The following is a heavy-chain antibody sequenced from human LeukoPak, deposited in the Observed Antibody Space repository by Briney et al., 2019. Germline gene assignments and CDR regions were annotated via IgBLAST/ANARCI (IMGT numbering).Heavy chain of an antibody. CDR3: ARASETAMVTL. J-gene: IGHJ4*02. D-gene: IGHD5-18*01. CDR2: IYTSGST. Sequence: YPSETLSLTCTVSGGSISSGSYYWSWIRQPAGKGLEWIGRIYTSGSTNYNPSLKSRVTISVDTSKNQFSLKLSSVTAADTAIYFCARASETAMVTLWGQGTLVTVSS. CDR1: GGSISSGSYY. V-gene: IGHV4-61*02.